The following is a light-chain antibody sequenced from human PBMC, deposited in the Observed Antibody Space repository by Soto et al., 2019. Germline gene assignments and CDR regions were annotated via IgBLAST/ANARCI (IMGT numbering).Light chain of an antibody. J-gene: IGKJ1*01. CDR1: QSVSGNY. CDR2: RAS. Sequence: EIVLTQSPGTLSLSPGERATLSCRASQSVSGNYLAWYQHRPGQAPRLLIYRASNRAVGIPDRFSGSGSGTDFALTISRLEPEDLAEYYCYHSGTFGQGTKVEIK. V-gene: IGKV3-20*01. CDR3: YHSGT.